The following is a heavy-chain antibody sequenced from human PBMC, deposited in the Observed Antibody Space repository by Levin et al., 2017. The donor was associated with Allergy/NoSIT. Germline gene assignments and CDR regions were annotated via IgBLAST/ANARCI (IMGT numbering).Heavy chain of an antibody. Sequence: SQTLSLTCAVYGGSFSGYYWSWIRPPPGKGLEWIGEINHSGSTNYNPSLKSRVTISVDTSKNQFSLKLSSVTAADTAVYYCARVPHRARRHQAFDIWGQGTMVTVSS. CDR1: GGSFSGYY. D-gene: IGHD6-6*01. CDR2: INHSGST. CDR3: ARVPHRARRHQAFDI. V-gene: IGHV4-34*01. J-gene: IGHJ3*02.